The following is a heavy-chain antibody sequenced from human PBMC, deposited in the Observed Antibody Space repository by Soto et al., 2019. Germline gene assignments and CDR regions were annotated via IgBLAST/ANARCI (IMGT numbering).Heavy chain of an antibody. Sequence: EVQLLESGGGLVQPGGSLRLSCAASGFTFSNYAMSWVRQAPGKGLEWVLAISGSSRTTFFADSVKGRFTISRDNSRNTLYLQMDSLGPEDTAIYYCAKGRSPPVFLTPHYDFWWGVESWGQGTLVTGSS. D-gene: IGHD3-3*01. J-gene: IGHJ5*01. V-gene: IGHV3-23*01. CDR3: AKGRSPPVFLTPHYDFWWGVES. CDR2: ISGSSRTT. CDR1: GFTFSNYA.